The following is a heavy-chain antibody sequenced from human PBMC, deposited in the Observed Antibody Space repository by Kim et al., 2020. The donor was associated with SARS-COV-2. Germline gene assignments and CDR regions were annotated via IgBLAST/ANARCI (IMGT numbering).Heavy chain of an antibody. Sequence: DSVKGRFTISRDNAKNSLYLQMNTLRAEDTAIYYCAREKSGSYYWNAFDIWGQGTMVTVSS. D-gene: IGHD1-26*01. CDR3: AREKSGSYYWNAFDI. J-gene: IGHJ3*02. V-gene: IGHV3-21*01.